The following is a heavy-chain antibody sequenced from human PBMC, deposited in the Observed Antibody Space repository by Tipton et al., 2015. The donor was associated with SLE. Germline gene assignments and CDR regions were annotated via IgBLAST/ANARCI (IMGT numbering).Heavy chain of an antibody. Sequence: LRLSCTVSGGSISSYYWSWVRQPAGKGLEWIGRIYTSGRTNYNPPLKSRVTMSVDTSKNQFSLKLSPVTAADTAVYYCASRTMNIVATIFDYWGQGTLVTVSS. CDR2: IYTSGRT. J-gene: IGHJ4*02. D-gene: IGHD5-12*01. CDR1: GGSISSYY. V-gene: IGHV4-4*07. CDR3: ASRTMNIVATIFDY.